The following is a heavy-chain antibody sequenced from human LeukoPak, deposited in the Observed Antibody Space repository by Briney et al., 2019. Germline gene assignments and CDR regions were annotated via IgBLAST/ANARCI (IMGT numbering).Heavy chain of an antibody. CDR1: GFAFTGFG. J-gene: IGHJ4*02. CDR2: MSGNAVDA. V-gene: IGHV3-23*01. CDR3: AKAEAGGYNYGPFDD. Sequence: PGGSLRLSCTTSGFAFTGFGLNWVRQAPGKGLEWISSMSGNAVDAYYADSVRGRFSISRDNSKDTLYLQMNSLRDEDTALYYCAKAEAGGYNYGPFDDWGQGTLVTASS. D-gene: IGHD5-18*01.